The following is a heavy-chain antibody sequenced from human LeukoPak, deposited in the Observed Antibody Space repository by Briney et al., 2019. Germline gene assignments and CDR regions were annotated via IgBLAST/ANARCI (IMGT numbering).Heavy chain of an antibody. Sequence: GGSLRLSCAASGFTFSTYNMNWVRQAPGKGLEWVSSISSTSSYIYYADSLKGRVAISRDNSKNTLYLQMNSLRAEDTAVYYCARDLVRGTNWFDPWGQGTLVTVSS. J-gene: IGHJ5*02. CDR3: ARDLVRGTNWFDP. D-gene: IGHD3-10*01. CDR1: GFTFSTYN. V-gene: IGHV3-21*01. CDR2: ISSTSSYI.